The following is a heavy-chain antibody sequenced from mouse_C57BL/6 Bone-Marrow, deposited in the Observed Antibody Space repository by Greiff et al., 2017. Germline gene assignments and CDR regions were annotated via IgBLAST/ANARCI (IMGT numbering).Heavy chain of an antibody. V-gene: IGHV1-69*01. CDR2: IDPSDSYT. CDR1: GYTFTSYW. D-gene: IGHD2-12*01. Sequence: QVQLQQPGAELVMPGASVKLSCKASGYTFTSYWMHWVKQRPGQGLEWIGEIDPSDSYTNYNQKFKGKSTLTVDKSSSTAYMQLSSLTSEDSAVYYWAYDVGWFAYGGEETLVTVSA. CDR3: AYDVGWFAY. J-gene: IGHJ3*01.